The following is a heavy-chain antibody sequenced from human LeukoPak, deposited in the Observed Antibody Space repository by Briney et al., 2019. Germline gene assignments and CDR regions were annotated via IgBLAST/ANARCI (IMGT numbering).Heavy chain of an antibody. CDR1: GFTPTGYY. CDR2: GSRNSGGT. V-gene: IGHV1-2*02. J-gene: IGHJ4*02. CDR3: ARDSYGGNWSVGY. D-gene: IGHD4-23*01. Sequence: ASVKLSCKPSGFTPTGYYIHSGRGAPGQGLEWLGWGSRNSGGTNYVKMFHGRVSMTRDTSINTAYIGLSGLRSDVTAVYYCARDSYGGNWSVGYWGQGTLVTVSS.